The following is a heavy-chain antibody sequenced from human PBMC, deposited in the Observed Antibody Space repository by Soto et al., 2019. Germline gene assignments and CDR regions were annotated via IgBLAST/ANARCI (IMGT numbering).Heavy chain of an antibody. CDR2: INAGNGNT. D-gene: IGHD2-15*01. CDR1: GYTFISYA. V-gene: IGHV1-3*01. J-gene: IGHJ4*02. Sequence: ASVKVSCKASGYTFISYAIHWVRQAPGQRLEWMGWINAGNGNTKYSQKFQGRVTITRDASASTAYMELTSLRSEDTAVYYCARELQGLYYFDYWGQGTLVTVSS. CDR3: ARELQGLYYFDY.